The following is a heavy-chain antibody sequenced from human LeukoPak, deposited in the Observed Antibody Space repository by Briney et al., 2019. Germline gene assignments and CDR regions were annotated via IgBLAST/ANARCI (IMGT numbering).Heavy chain of an antibody. J-gene: IGHJ4*02. D-gene: IGHD6-13*01. CDR3: ARDRLLGDIAAAGPDY. CDR2: IWYDGSNK. CDR1: GFTFSSYG. Sequence: GGSLRLSCAASGFTFSSYGMHWVRQAPGKGLEWVAVIWYDGSNKYYADSVKGRFTISRDNSKNTLYLRMNSLRAEDTAVYYCARDRLLGDIAAAGPDYWGQGTLVTVSS. V-gene: IGHV3-33*01.